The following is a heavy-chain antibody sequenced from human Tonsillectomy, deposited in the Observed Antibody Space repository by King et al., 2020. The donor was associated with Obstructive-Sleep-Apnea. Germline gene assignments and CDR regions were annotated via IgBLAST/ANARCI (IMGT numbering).Heavy chain of an antibody. CDR2: ISYDGSNQ. CDR3: ARARPNRHSTSYYYGMDV. D-gene: IGHD6-13*01. Sequence: VQLVESGGGVVQPGRSLRLSCAASVFTFSTYTMHWVRQAPGKGLEWVALISYDGSNQYYADPVKGRFTISRDNSKNTLYLHMNSLRGEDTAVYYCARARPNRHSTSYYYGMDVWGQGTTVTVSS. V-gene: IGHV3-30-3*01. CDR1: VFTFSTYT. J-gene: IGHJ6*02.